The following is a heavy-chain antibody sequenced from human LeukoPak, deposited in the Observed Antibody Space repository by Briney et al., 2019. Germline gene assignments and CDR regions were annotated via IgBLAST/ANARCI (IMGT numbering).Heavy chain of an antibody. CDR1: GFIFSNDA. CDR3: AKDPEWVGDSPNWFDP. V-gene: IGHV3-33*06. CDR2: IWFDGSNK. Sequence: QPGRSLRLSCAASGFIFSNDAMHWVRQALGKGLEWVAFIWFDGSNKHYADSVKGRFTISRDNSEDTLYLQMNSLRAEDTAVYYCAKDPEWVGDSPNWFDPWGQGTLVTVSS. D-gene: IGHD3-3*01. J-gene: IGHJ5*02.